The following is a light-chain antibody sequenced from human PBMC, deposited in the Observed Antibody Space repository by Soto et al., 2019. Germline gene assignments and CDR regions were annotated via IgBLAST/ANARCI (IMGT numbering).Light chain of an antibody. Sequence: DIQMTQSPSSLSASVGDRVTITCRASQIISTYLNWYQQIPGKAPKLLIYAASSLQSGVPSRFSGSHSGTDFTLTITGVQPEDFATYFCHQTYETPQTFGQGTKVEVK. V-gene: IGKV1-39*01. CDR1: QIISTY. J-gene: IGKJ1*01. CDR2: AAS. CDR3: HQTYETPQT.